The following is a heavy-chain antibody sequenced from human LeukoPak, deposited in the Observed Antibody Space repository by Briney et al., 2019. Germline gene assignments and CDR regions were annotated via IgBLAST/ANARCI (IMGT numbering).Heavy chain of an antibody. D-gene: IGHD6-19*01. Sequence: GGSLRLSCTASGFSFSSYGMHWVRQAPGKGLEWVAFIRYDGSDKYYADSVKGRFTISRDSSKNTLYVQMNSLRAEDTALYYCAKGSGWYGEGYYYYMDVWGKGTTVTVSS. V-gene: IGHV3-30*02. J-gene: IGHJ6*03. CDR1: GFSFSSYG. CDR2: IRYDGSDK. CDR3: AKGSGWYGEGYYYYMDV.